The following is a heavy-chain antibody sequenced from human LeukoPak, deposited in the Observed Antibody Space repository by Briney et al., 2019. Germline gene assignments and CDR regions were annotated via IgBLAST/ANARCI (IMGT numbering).Heavy chain of an antibody. Sequence: GGSLRLSCAASRFTFSSYGMHWVRQAPGKGLEWVAFIRFDGSNKYYANSVKGRFTISRDNSKNTLYLQMNSLRPEDTAAYYCATAFIAVAGANFQHWGQGTLVTVSS. CDR1: RFTFSSYG. CDR2: IRFDGSNK. J-gene: IGHJ1*01. D-gene: IGHD6-19*01. V-gene: IGHV3-30*02. CDR3: ATAFIAVAGANFQH.